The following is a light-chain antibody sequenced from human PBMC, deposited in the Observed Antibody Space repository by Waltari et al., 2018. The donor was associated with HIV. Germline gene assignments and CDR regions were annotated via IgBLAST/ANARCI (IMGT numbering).Light chain of an antibody. V-gene: IGLV2-14*01. CDR3: NSYTTNSSVED. J-gene: IGLJ2*01. CDR1: SSDVGVYNS. CDR2: EVN. Sequence: QSALTQPASVSGSPGQTIVISCTGSSSDVGVYNSVSWYQQHPGRSPKLIIYEVNNRPSGVSNRFSGFKSDTTASLVISGLRAEDEAHYYCNSYTTNSSVEDFGGGTKVTVL.